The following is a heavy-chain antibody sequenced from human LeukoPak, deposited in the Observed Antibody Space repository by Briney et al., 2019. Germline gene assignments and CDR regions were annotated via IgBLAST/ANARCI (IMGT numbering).Heavy chain of an antibody. D-gene: IGHD1-26*01. J-gene: IGHJ4*02. CDR3: AKQAGATAYFDY. CDR1: EFTFSSYW. V-gene: IGHV3-7*01. Sequence: GGSLRLSCAASEFTFSSYWMSWVRQAPGKGLEWVANIKQDGSEKYYVDSVKGRFTISRDNSKNTLYLQMNSLRPEDTAVYYCAKQAGATAYFDYWGQGTLVTVSS. CDR2: IKQDGSEK.